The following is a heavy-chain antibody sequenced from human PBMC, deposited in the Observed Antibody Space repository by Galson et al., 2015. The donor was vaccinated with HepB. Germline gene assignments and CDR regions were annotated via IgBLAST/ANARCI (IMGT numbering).Heavy chain of an antibody. J-gene: IGHJ4*02. V-gene: IGHV3-23*01. D-gene: IGHD3-9*01. CDR1: GFTFSYFL. Sequence: SLRLSCAASGFTFSYFLMNWVRQAPGKGLEWVSGIHPSGGRTSYADSVKGRFTISRDNSQNMLYLQMSSLRAEDKAVYYCAKDRYDDTLNCYDTHWGQGTLVTVSS. CDR2: IHPSGGRT. CDR3: AKDRYDDTLNCYDTH.